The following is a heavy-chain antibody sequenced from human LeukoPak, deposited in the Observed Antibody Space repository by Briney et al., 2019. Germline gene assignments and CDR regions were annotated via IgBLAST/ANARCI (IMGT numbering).Heavy chain of an antibody. J-gene: IGHJ3*02. V-gene: IGHV4-59*11. CDR1: GGSISSHY. CDR2: IYYSGST. CDR3: ARDSVAYGGNLDAFDI. D-gene: IGHD4-23*01. Sequence: SETLSLTCTVSGGSISSHYWSWIRQPPGKGLEWIGYIYYSGSTNYNSSLKSRVTISVDTSKNQFSLKLSSVTAADTAVYYCARDSVAYGGNLDAFDIWGQGTMVTVSS.